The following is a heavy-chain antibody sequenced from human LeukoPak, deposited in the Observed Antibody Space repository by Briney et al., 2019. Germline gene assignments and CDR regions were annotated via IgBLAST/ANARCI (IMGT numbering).Heavy chain of an antibody. J-gene: IGHJ5*02. CDR1: GYTFTSYG. V-gene: IGHV1-18*01. D-gene: IGHD5-24*01. Sequence: ASVKVSCKASGYTFTSYGISWVRQAPGQGLEWMGWISAYNGNTNYAQKLQGRVTMTTDTSTSTAYMELRSLRSGDTAVYYCAGSRDGYNYWSDWFDPWGQGTLVTVSS. CDR2: ISAYNGNT. CDR3: AGSRDGYNYWSDWFDP.